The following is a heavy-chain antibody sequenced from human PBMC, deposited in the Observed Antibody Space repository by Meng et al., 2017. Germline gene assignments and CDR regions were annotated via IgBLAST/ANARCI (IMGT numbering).Heavy chain of an antibody. V-gene: IGHV4-59*12. CDR2: IYYSGST. D-gene: IGHD5-12*01. CDR1: GGSISSYY. Sequence: VQLQKPGPGLVKPSETLSLTCTVSGGSISSYYWSWIRQPPGKGLEWIGYIYYSGSTNYNPSLKSRVTISVDTSKNQFSLKLSSVTAADTAVYYCAGGYDFGYWGQGTLVTVSS. CDR3: AGGYDFGY. J-gene: IGHJ4*02.